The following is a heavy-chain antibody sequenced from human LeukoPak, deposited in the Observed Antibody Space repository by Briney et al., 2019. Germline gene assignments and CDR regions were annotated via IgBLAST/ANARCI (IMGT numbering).Heavy chain of an antibody. V-gene: IGHV3-21*06. CDR3: AKDIFRVAAAANVGIDY. D-gene: IGHD6-13*01. CDR1: GFTFSSYS. Sequence: GGSLRLSCAASGFTFSSYSMNWVRQAPGKGLEWVSSISSSSSYIYYADSVKGRFTISRDNAKNSLYLQMNSLRAEDTAVYYCAKDIFRVAAAANVGIDYWGQGTLVTVSS. J-gene: IGHJ4*02. CDR2: ISSSSSYI.